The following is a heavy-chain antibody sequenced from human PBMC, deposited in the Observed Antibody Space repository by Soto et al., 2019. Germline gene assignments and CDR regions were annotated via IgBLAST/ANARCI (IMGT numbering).Heavy chain of an antibody. V-gene: IGHV3-9*01. D-gene: IGHD3-10*01. J-gene: IGHJ5*01. Sequence: SRRLACSASVFTFVEYAMEWVRQVPGKGLEWVSGFKWNSGDVGYADSVKGRFTISRDNAKNSLYLQMNSLRPEDTAVYYCAKDRSSGSNYYGIDSWGQGTLVTVSS. CDR2: FKWNSGDV. CDR3: AKDRSSGSNYYGIDS. CDR1: VFTFVEYA.